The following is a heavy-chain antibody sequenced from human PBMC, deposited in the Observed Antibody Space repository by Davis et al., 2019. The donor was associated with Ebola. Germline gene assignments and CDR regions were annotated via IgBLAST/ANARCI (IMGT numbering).Heavy chain of an antibody. CDR2: INGNGATT. D-gene: IGHD6-19*01. J-gene: IGHJ4*02. V-gene: IGHV3-23*01. CDR1: GFLFIGYG. Sequence: GESLKISCAASGFLFIGYGMSWVRQAPGKGPEWVASINGNGATTYYADSVKGRFTISRDNSKNTLYLQMNSLTVEDTAVYYCANIDGWSFDHWGQGTLVTVTS. CDR3: ANIDGWSFDH.